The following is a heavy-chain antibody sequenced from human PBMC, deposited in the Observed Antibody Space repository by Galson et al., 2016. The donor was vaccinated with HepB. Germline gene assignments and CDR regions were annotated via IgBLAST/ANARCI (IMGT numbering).Heavy chain of an antibody. CDR3: ARDGWIGNSGSFQDA. Sequence: SLRLSCAASGFDFSGFAMHWVRQAPGKGLEWMASVSPDKRTERYADPVKGRFTTSRDNFKNMLHLQMNSLRAEDTALYYCARDGWIGNSGSFQDAWGQGTLVIVSS. J-gene: IGHJ5*02. D-gene: IGHD5-12*01. V-gene: IGHV3-30-3*01. CDR1: GFDFSGFA. CDR2: VSPDKRTE.